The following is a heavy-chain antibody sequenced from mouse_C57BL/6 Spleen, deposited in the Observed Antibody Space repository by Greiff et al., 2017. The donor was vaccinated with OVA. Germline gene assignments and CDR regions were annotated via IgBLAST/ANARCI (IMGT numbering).Heavy chain of an antibody. CDR2: INPNYGTT. Sequence: VQLKQSGPELVKPGASVKISCKASGYSFTDYNMNWVKQSNGKSLEWIGVINPNYGTTSYNQKFKGKATLTVDQSSSTAYMQLNSLTSEDSAVYYWARTYDYGSSYGYFDVWGTGTTVTVSS. CDR1: GYSFTDYN. D-gene: IGHD1-1*01. J-gene: IGHJ1*03. CDR3: ARTYDYGSSYGYFDV. V-gene: IGHV1-39*01.